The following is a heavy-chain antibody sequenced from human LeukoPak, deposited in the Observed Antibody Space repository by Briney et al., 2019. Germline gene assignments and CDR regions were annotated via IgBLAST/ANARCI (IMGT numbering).Heavy chain of an antibody. Sequence: GGSLRLSCAASGFNFRNYWMHWVRQAPGKGLVWVSRINSDGSSTSYADSVKGRFTISRDNAENTLYLQINSLRAEDTAVYYCARESITVIGAVLTTEGSGFDYWGQGTLVTVSS. CDR2: INSDGSST. J-gene: IGHJ4*02. CDR1: GFNFRNYW. V-gene: IGHV3-74*01. CDR3: ARESITVIGAVLTTEGSGFDY. D-gene: IGHD3-22*01.